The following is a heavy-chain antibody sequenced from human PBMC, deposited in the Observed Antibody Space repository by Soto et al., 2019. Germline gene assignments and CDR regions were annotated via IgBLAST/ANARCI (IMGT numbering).Heavy chain of an antibody. CDR1: GYTLTSYG. CDR2: ISAYNGNT. Sequence: ASVKVSCKASGYTLTSYGISWVRQAPGQGLEWMGWISAYNGNTNYAQKLQGRVTMTTDTSTSTAYMELRSLRSDDTAVYYCARVEHDYIWGSYRPVDYWGQGTLVTVSS. J-gene: IGHJ4*02. V-gene: IGHV1-18*01. CDR3: ARVEHDYIWGSYRPVDY. D-gene: IGHD3-16*02.